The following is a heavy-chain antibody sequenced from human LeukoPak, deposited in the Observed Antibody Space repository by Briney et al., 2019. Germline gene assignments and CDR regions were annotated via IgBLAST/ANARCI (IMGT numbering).Heavy chain of an antibody. CDR3: AKDRGFWSAYFYFDY. Sequence: PGGSLRLSCATSGLTFRSYGMHWVRQAPGRRLEWVAFIRYDGTNQFYADSVKGRFTISRDNSKKTLYLQMNSLRTEDTAVYYCAKDRGFWSAYFYFDYWGQGTPVTVSS. J-gene: IGHJ4*02. D-gene: IGHD3-3*01. V-gene: IGHV3-30*02. CDR1: GLTFRSYG. CDR2: IRYDGTNQ.